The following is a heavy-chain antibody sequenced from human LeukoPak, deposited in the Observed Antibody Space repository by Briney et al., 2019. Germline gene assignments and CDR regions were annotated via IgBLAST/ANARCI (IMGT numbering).Heavy chain of an antibody. Sequence: PSETLSLTCTVSGGSISRSTYYWGWIRQPPGKGLEWIGSIYYSGSTYYNPSLKSRVTISVDTSKNQFSLKLSSVTAADTAVYYCARGYNSSWNYFDYWGQGTLVTVSS. CDR2: IYYSGST. V-gene: IGHV4-39*01. CDR1: GGSISRSTYY. D-gene: IGHD6-13*01. CDR3: ARGYNSSWNYFDY. J-gene: IGHJ4*02.